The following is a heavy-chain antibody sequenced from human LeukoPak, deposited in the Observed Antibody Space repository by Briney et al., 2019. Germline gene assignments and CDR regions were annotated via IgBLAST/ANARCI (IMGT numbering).Heavy chain of an antibody. CDR3: AKDGVTYYYDSSGEYFDY. Sequence: GGSLRLSCAASGFTFDDYAMHWVRQAPGKGLEWVSGISWNSGRIGYGDSVKGRFTISRDNAKNSLYLQMNSLRAEDTALYYCAKDGVTYYYDSSGEYFDYWGQGTLVTVSS. CDR1: GFTFDDYA. CDR2: ISWNSGRI. J-gene: IGHJ4*02. D-gene: IGHD3-22*01. V-gene: IGHV3-9*01.